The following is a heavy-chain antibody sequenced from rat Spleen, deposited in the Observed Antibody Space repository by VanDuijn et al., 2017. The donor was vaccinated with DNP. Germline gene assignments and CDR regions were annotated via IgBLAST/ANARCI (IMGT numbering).Heavy chain of an antibody. CDR3: TTESTYYGYFDY. D-gene: IGHD1-9*01. CDR1: GFTFNKYG. Sequence: EVHLVESGGGLVQPGRSLKLSCLASGFTFNKYGMAWVRQAPTKGLEWVASISTGGGNSYYRDSVKGRFTISRDNAKSSLYLQMDSLRSEDTATYYCTTESTYYGYFDYWGQGVMVPVSS. CDR2: ISTGGGNS. V-gene: IGHV5-27*01. J-gene: IGHJ2*01.